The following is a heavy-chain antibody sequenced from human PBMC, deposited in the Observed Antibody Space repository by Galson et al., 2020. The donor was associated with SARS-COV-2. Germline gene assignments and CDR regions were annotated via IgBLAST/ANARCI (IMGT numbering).Heavy chain of an antibody. CDR2: IYYSGST. J-gene: IGHJ4*02. D-gene: IGHD4-17*01. CDR3: ARDSDDYGKLPNY. V-gene: IGHV4-59*01. CDR1: GGFISSYY. Sequence: ASETLSLTCTVSGGFISSYYWSWIRQPPGKGLEWIGYIYYSGSTNYNPSLKSRVTISVDTSKNQFSLKLSSVTAADTAVYYCARDSDDYGKLPNYWGQGTLVTVSS.